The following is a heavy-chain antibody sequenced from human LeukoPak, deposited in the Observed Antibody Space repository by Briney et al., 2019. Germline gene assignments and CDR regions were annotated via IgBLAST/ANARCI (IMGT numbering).Heavy chain of an antibody. CDR3: VREYSRSVVAGSRPDL. D-gene: IGHD2-21*01. J-gene: IGHJ4*02. CDR2: MYYRGTT. V-gene: IGHV4-39*02. CDR1: GGSISSSSYY. Sequence: SETLSLTCSVSGGSISSSSYYWGWIRQSPGKGLEWIGSMYYRGTTYDNSSLKSRVTLSIDTSKNQFSLKLTSATAADTGVYYCVREYSRSVVAGSRPDLWGQGLLVTVSS.